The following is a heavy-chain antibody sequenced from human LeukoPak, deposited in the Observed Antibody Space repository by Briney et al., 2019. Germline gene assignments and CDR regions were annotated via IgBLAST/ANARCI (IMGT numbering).Heavy chain of an antibody. CDR3: ASIRDYYGSGSYYSGGTSVDY. V-gene: IGHV4-38-2*02. J-gene: IGHJ4*02. D-gene: IGHD3-10*01. Sequence: PSETLSLTCTVSGYSISSGYYWGWIRQPPGKGLEWIGNIYHSGSTYYNPSLKSRVTISVDTSKNQFSLKLSSVTAADTAVYYCASIRDYYGSGSYYSGGTSVDYWGQGTLVTVSS. CDR1: GYSISSGYY. CDR2: IYHSGST.